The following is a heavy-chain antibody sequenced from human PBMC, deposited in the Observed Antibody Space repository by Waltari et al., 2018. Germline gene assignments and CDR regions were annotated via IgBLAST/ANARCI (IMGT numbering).Heavy chain of an antibody. J-gene: IGHJ4*02. CDR1: GGSISSSSYY. D-gene: IGHD6-6*01. Sequence: QLQLQESGPGLVKPSETLSLTCTVSGGSISSSSYYWGWIRQPPGKGLEWIGSIYYSGSTYYNPALKSRGTISVDTSKNQFSLKLSAVTAADTAVYYGARRGYSSSSPFDYWGQGTLVTVSS. V-gene: IGHV4-39*01. CDR3: ARRGYSSSSPFDY. CDR2: IYYSGST.